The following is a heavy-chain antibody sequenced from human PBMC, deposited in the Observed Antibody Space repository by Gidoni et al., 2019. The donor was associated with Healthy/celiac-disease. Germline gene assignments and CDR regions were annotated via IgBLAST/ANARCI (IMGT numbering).Heavy chain of an antibody. V-gene: IGHV1-2*02. CDR2: INPNSGGT. CDR3: ARGTQRWSPTNWFDP. D-gene: IGHD2-8*01. Sequence: QVQLVQSGAAVKKPGASVKVSCKASGYTFTGYYMHWVRQAPGQGLEWMGWINPNSGGTNYAQKFQGRVTMTRDTSISTAYMELSRLRSDDTAVYYCARGTQRWSPTNWFDPWGQGTLVTVSS. J-gene: IGHJ5*02. CDR1: GYTFTGYY.